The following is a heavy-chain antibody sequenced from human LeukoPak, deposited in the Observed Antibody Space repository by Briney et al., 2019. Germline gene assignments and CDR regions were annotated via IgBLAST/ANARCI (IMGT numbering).Heavy chain of an antibody. CDR1: GYTFTGYY. V-gene: IGHV1-2*02. CDR2: INPNNGGT. CDR3: ARESETSGWSPDY. J-gene: IGHJ4*02. Sequence: ASVKVSCKASGYTFTGYYMHWVRQAPGQGLEWMGWINPNNGGTNYAQKFQGRVTMTRDTSINTAYVEVARLRSDDTAVYYCARESETSGWSPDYWGQGTLVTVSS. D-gene: IGHD6-19*01.